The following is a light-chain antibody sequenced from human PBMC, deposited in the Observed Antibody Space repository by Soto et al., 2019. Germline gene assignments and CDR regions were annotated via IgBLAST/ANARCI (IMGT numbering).Light chain of an antibody. CDR3: SSYAGSKTL. CDR1: SSDVGNYNY. Sequence: QSALTQPPSASGSPGQSVTISCTGTSSDVGNYNYVSWYQQHPGKAPKLMIYEVTKRPSGVPDRSSGSKSGNTASLTVSGLQAEDEADYYCSSYAGSKTLFGGGTQLTVL. CDR2: EVT. V-gene: IGLV2-8*01. J-gene: IGLJ3*02.